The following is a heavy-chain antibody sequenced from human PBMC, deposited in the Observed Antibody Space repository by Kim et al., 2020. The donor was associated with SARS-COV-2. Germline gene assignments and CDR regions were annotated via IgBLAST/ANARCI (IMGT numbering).Heavy chain of an antibody. J-gene: IGHJ5*02. V-gene: IGHV3-30*04. CDR3: ARDALSHLLWFEEFRYNWFDP. CDR1: GFTFSSYA. CDR2: ISYDGSNK. Sequence: GGSLRLSCAASGFTFSSYAMHWVRQAPGKGLEWVAVISYDGSNKYYADSVKGRFTISRDNSKNTLYLQMNSLRAEDTAVYYCARDALSHLLWFEEFRYNWFDPWGQGTLVTVSS. D-gene: IGHD3-10*01.